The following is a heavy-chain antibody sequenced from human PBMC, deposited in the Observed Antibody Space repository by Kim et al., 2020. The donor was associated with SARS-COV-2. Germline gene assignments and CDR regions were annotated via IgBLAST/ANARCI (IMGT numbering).Heavy chain of an antibody. Sequence: SETLSLTCTVSGGSISSYYWSWIRQPPGKGLEWIGYIYYSGSTNYNPSLKSRVTISVDTSKNQFSLKLSSVTAADTAVYYCARVEGTIFGVVAFDYWGQGTLVTVSS. CDR3: ARVEGTIFGVVAFDY. CDR1: GGSISSYY. J-gene: IGHJ4*02. V-gene: IGHV4-59*01. D-gene: IGHD3-3*01. CDR2: IYYSGST.